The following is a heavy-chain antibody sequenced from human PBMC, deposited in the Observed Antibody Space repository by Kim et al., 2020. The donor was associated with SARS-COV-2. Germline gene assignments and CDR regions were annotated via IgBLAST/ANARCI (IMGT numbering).Heavy chain of an antibody. CDR2: SGST. D-gene: IGHD3-3*01. J-gene: IGHJ6*02. CDR3: ARDGGMDV. V-gene: IGHV4-4*02. Sequence: SGSTNYTPSPTTRVTISVDKSKNQFSLKLSAVTAADTAVYYCARDGGMDVWGQGTTVTVSS.